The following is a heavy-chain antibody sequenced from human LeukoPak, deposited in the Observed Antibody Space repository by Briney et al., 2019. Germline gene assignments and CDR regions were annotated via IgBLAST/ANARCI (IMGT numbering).Heavy chain of an antibody. CDR1: GYTFTSYG. Sequence: ASVKVSCKASGYTFTSYGISWVRQAPGQGLEWMGWISAYNGSTNYAQKLQGRVTMTTDTSTSTAYMELRSLRSDDTAVYYCARVDNWNDPLNVYYFDYWGQGTLVTVSS. CDR2: ISAYNGST. D-gene: IGHD1-20*01. J-gene: IGHJ4*02. V-gene: IGHV1-18*01. CDR3: ARVDNWNDPLNVYYFDY.